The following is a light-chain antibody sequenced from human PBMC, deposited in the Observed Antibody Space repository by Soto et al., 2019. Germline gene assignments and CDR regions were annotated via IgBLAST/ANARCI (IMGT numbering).Light chain of an antibody. V-gene: IGKV1-17*01. Sequence: DIQMTQSPSSLSASVGDTVTITCRASQHITNDCAWYQQKAGRAPKCLILLASRLQNGVPSRFSGSGSGTEFTLTISSLRPEDFATYYCLHHNGYPPVFGQGTKVEIK. J-gene: IGKJ2*01. CDR2: LAS. CDR1: QHITND. CDR3: LHHNGYPPV.